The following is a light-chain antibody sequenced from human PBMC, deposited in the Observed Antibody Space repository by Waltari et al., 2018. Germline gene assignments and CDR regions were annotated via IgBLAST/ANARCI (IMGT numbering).Light chain of an antibody. CDR3: QTWGTGIQV. CDR2: VNSDGSH. V-gene: IGLV4-69*01. Sequence: LVLTQSPSASASLGASVKLTCSLPGEYSAYAIAWHQQQPLKGPRYLLTVNSDGSHKKGDGISQRFSGSSSDLDRYLISSRLQSDDEADYFCQTWGTGIQVFGSGTKLTVL. J-gene: IGLJ3*02. CDR1: GEYSAYA.